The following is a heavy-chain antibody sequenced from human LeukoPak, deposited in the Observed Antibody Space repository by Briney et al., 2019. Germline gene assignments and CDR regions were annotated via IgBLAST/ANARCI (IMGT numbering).Heavy chain of an antibody. D-gene: IGHD1-1*01. V-gene: IGHV3-23*01. J-gene: IGHJ6*03. CDR1: GFTFSSYA. CDR2: VSDSGGST. Sequence: GGSLRLSCAASGFTFSSYAMNWVRRAPGKGLEWVSVVSDSGGSTYYTDSVKGRFTISRDNSKNTLYLQMNSLTAEDTAVYYCARSPHNWNGEDYYYYMDVWGKGTTVTVSS. CDR3: ARSPHNWNGEDYYYYMDV.